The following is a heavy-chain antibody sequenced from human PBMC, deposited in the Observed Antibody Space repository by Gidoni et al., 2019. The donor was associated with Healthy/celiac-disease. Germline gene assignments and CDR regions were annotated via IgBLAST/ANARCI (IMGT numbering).Heavy chain of an antibody. Sequence: QVQLVESGGGLVKPGGSLRLSCAASGFTFSDYYMSWIRQAPGKGLEWVSYISSSSSYTHYADSVKGRFTISRDNAKNSLYLQMNSLRAEDTAVYYCARDVDGYYYDSSGYYHDYWGQGTLVTVSS. V-gene: IGHV3-11*05. CDR3: ARDVDGYYYDSSGYYHDY. CDR1: GFTFSDYY. CDR2: ISSSSSYT. J-gene: IGHJ4*02. D-gene: IGHD3-22*01.